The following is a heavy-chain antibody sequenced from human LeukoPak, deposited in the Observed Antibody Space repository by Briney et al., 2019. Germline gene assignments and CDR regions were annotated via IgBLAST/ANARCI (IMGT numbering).Heavy chain of an antibody. CDR2: IFSSGTT. CDR1: GGSVSSSLYY. J-gene: IGHJ4*02. D-gene: IGHD3-10*01. Sequence: PSETQSLTCTVSGGSVSSSLYYWGWIRQPPGKGLEWIGNIFSSGTTYYNQSLKSRVTISVDTSKNQFSLKVRGVTAADTAVYYCAREKVHYYGSGSYSRNFDYWGQGTLVTVTS. V-gene: IGHV4-39*01. CDR3: AREKVHYYGSGSYSRNFDY.